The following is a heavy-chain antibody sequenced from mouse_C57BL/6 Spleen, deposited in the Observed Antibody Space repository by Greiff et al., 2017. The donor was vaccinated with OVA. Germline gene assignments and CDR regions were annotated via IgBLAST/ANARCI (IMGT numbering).Heavy chain of an antibody. CDR2: IDPSDSYT. Sequence: VQLQQPGAELVMPGASVKLSCKASGYTFTSYWMHWVKQRPGQGLEWIGEIDPSDSYTNYNQKFKGKSTLTVDKSSSTAYMQLSSLTSEDSAVYYCARRSNYVGYCDVWGTGTTVTVSS. CDR3: ARRSNYVGYCDV. D-gene: IGHD2-5*01. V-gene: IGHV1-69*01. J-gene: IGHJ1*03. CDR1: GYTFTSYW.